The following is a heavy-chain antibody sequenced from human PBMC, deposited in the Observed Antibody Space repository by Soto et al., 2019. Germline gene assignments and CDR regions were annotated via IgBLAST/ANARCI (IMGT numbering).Heavy chain of an antibody. D-gene: IGHD5-12*01. V-gene: IGHV1-69*04. J-gene: IGHJ4*02. CDR1: GGTFSSYT. CDR3: ARESADQYSGYEFDY. CDR2: IIPILGIA. Sequence: ASVKVSCKASGGTFSSYTISWVRQATGQGLEWMGRIIPILGIANYAQKFQGRVTITADKSTSTAYMELSSLRSEDTAVYYCARESADQYSGYEFDYWGQGTLVTVSS.